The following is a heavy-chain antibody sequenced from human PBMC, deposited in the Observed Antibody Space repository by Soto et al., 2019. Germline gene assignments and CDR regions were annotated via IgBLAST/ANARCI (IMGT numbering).Heavy chain of an antibody. CDR3: ARGWETILFLDV. CDR1: GGSFSGYY. J-gene: IGHJ6*02. CDR2: INHSGST. D-gene: IGHD3-3*01. Sequence: SETLSLTCAVYGGSFSGYYWSWIRQPPGKGLEWIGEINHSGSTDYNPSLKSRVTISVDTSKNQFSLKLSSVTAADTAVYYCARGWETILFLDVWGQGTTVTVSS. V-gene: IGHV4-34*01.